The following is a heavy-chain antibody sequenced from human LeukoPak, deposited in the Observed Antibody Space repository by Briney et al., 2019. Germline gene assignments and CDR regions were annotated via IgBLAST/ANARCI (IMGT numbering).Heavy chain of an antibody. V-gene: IGHV3-23*01. CDR2: ISSSGSGGNT. Sequence: GSLRLSCAASGFTFSSYAMSWARQAPGKGLEWVSGISSSGSGGNTYYADSVKGRFTISRDNSKKTLYLQMNSLRAEDTAIYYCAKEGDSGWYGDYWGQGTLVTVSS. D-gene: IGHD6-19*01. J-gene: IGHJ4*02. CDR1: GFTFSSYA. CDR3: AKEGDSGWYGDY.